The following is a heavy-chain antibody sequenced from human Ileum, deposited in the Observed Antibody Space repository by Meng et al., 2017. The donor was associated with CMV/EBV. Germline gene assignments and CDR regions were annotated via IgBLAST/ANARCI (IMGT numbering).Heavy chain of an antibody. CDR2: ISRDNTYT. CDR3: ARGHYDSF. J-gene: IGHJ4*02. V-gene: IGHV3-11*06. Sequence: LVESGGALVKLWGSLGLSCGASGFSFSDFHMNWIRQAPGKGPEWVSFISRDNTYTNYADSVKGRFTISRDNAKNLLFLQMNSLRVEDTALYYCARGHYDSFWGRGTLVTVSS. CDR1: GFSFSDFH. D-gene: IGHD3-22*01.